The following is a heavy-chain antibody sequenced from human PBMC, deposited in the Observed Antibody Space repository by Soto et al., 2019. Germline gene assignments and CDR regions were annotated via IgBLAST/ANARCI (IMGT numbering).Heavy chain of an antibody. CDR2: INHSGST. Sequence: SETLSLTCAVYGGAFSGYYWSWIRQPPGKGLEWIGEINHSGSTNYNPSLKSRVTISVDTSKNQFSLKLSSVTAADTAVYYCARDLSGTGLDIWGRGTRVTVSS. J-gene: IGHJ6*02. D-gene: IGHD1-26*01. CDR3: ARDLSGTGLDI. V-gene: IGHV4-34*01. CDR1: GGAFSGYY.